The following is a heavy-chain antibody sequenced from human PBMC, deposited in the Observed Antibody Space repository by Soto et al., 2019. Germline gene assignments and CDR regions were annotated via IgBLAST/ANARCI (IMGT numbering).Heavy chain of an antibody. CDR1: GFTFSSYG. Sequence: GGSLRLSCSASGFTFSSYGMHWVRQAPGKGLEWVAVIWYDGSNKYYADSVKGRFTISRDNSKNTLYLQMNSLRAEDTAVYYCARGSDDYCYYYDEVCGKGTTVTDPS. CDR2: IWYDGSNK. V-gene: IGHV3-33*01. D-gene: IGHD2-21*02. J-gene: IGHJ6*03. CDR3: ARGSDDYCYYYDEV.